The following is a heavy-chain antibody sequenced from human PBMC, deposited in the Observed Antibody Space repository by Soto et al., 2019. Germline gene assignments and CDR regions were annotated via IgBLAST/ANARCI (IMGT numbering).Heavy chain of an antibody. J-gene: IGHJ6*02. CDR3: TTLNYGVDV. Sequence: PGGSLRLSCAASGFSFSNAWMSWVRQLPGKGLEWAGHIKSKTDGGTADYAAPVKGRFTISRDDSKNTLYLQMNSLKTEDTAMFYCTTLNYGVDVWGQGTTVTVSS. CDR1: GFSFSNAW. V-gene: IGHV3-15*01. CDR2: IKSKTDGGTA.